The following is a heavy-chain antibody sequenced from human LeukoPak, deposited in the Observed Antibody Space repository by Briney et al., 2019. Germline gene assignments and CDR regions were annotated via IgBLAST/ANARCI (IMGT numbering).Heavy chain of an antibody. CDR1: GGSVSGYY. CDR2: VYYSGST. V-gene: IGHV4-59*02. CDR3: ARDSRGMDV. Sequence: SETLSLTCVVSGGSVSGYYWGWIRQPPGRGLEWIGYVYYSGSTNYNPSFKSRITISVDTSRNQFSLQLSSVTAADTAVYYCARDSRGMDVWGQGTTVTVSS. J-gene: IGHJ6*02.